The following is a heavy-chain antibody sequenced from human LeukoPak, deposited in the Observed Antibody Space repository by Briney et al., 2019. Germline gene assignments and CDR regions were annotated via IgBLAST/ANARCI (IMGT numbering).Heavy chain of an antibody. J-gene: IGHJ4*02. CDR2: IVNSGGST. V-gene: IGHV3-23*01. CDR3: AKDRAGYSYGMFDS. D-gene: IGHD5-18*01. Sequence: GESLRLSCVASGFTFSNYAMSWVRQAPGKGLEWVSGIVNSGGSTYYADSVRGRLTISRDNSKKTVYLQMSSLRGDDTAIYYCAKDRAGYSYGMFDSWGQGTLVTVSS. CDR1: GFTFSNYA.